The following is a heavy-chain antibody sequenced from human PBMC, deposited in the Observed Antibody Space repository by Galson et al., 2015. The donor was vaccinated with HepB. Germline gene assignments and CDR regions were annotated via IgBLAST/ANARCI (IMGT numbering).Heavy chain of an antibody. J-gene: IGHJ4*02. Sequence: SLRLSCAASGFTFSNAWMNWVRQAPGKGLEWVGRIKSKTDGGTTDYAAPVKGRFTISRDDSKNTLYLQMNSLKTEDTAVYYCTGNYYDSSGYYDYWGQGTLVTVSS. CDR2: IKSKTDGGTT. CDR3: TGNYYDSSGYYDY. V-gene: IGHV3-15*07. D-gene: IGHD3-22*01. CDR1: GFTFSNAW.